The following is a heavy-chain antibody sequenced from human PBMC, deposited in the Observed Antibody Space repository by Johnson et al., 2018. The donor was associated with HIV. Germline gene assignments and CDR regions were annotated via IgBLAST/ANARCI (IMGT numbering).Heavy chain of an antibody. J-gene: IGHJ3*02. CDR2: ISSSGSTI. V-gene: IGHV3-48*03. CDR1: GFSFSTYA. CDR3: AKDKSNAFDI. Sequence: EVQLVESGGGLVQPGESLRLSCAAFGFSFSTYAMHWIRQAPGKGLEWVSYISSSGSTIYYADSVMGRFTISRDNAKNSLYLQMNRLRAEDTAVYYCAKDKSNAFDIWGQGTMVTVSS.